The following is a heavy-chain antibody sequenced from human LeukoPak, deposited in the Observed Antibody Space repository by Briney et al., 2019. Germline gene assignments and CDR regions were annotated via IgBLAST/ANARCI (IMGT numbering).Heavy chain of an antibody. CDR1: GYTFTSYD. CDR3: ARARYSSGWTVCDY. J-gene: IGHJ4*02. D-gene: IGHD6-19*01. CDR2: MNPNSGNT. Sequence: ASVKVSCKASGYTFTSYDINWVRQATGQGLEWMGWMNPNSGNTGYAQKFQGRVTITRNTSISTAYMELSSLRSEDMAVYYCARARYSSGWTVCDYWGQGTLVTVSS. V-gene: IGHV1-8*03.